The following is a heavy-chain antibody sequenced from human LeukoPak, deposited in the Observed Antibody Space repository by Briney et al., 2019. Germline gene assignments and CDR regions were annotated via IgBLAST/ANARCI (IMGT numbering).Heavy chain of an antibody. CDR1: GGSFSGYY. D-gene: IGHD1-26*01. J-gene: IGHJ4*02. Sequence: SETPSLTCAVYGGSFSGYYWSWIRQPPGKGPEWIGEINHSGSTNYNPSLKSRVTISVDTSKNQFSLKLSSVTAADTAVYYCARGHSVGAYDYWGQGTLVTVSS. CDR3: ARGHSVGAYDY. CDR2: INHSGST. V-gene: IGHV4-34*01.